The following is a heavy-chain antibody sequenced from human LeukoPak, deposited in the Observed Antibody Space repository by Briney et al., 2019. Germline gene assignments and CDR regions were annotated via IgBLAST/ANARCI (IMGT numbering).Heavy chain of an antibody. CDR2: ISGSGGST. CDR3: AKVRITGSSGHEFVFDY. Sequence: PGGSLRLSCAASGFTFSSYAMSWVRQAPGKGLEWVSAISGSGGSTYYADSVKGRFTISRDNSKNTLYLQMNSLRAEDTAVYYCAKVRITGSSGHEFVFDYWGQGTLVTVSS. V-gene: IGHV3-23*01. J-gene: IGHJ4*02. D-gene: IGHD3-22*01. CDR1: GFTFSSYA.